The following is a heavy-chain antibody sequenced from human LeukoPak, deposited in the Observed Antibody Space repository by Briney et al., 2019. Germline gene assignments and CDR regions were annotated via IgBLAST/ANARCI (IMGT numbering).Heavy chain of an antibody. J-gene: IGHJ4*02. CDR3: AKVGGYYAGWSDY. D-gene: IGHD3-22*01. Sequence: GGSLRLSCAASGFTFNTYAMSWVRQGPGKGLEWVSAISGSGGSTYYADSVKGRFTISRDNSKNTLYLQMNSLRAEDTAVYYCAKVGGYYAGWSDYWGQGTLVTVSS. V-gene: IGHV3-23*01. CDR1: GFTFNTYA. CDR2: ISGSGGST.